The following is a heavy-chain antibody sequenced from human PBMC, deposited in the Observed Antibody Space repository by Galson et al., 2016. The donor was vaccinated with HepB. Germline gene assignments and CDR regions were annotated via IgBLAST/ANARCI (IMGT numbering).Heavy chain of an antibody. V-gene: IGHV3-30-3*01. CDR3: ARKELYYYYYGMDV. D-gene: IGHD1-7*01. CDR1: GFTFSSYA. Sequence: LRLSCAASGFTFSSYAMHWVRQAPGKGLEWVAVISYDGSNKYYADSVKGRFTISRDNSKNTLYLQMNSLRAEDTAVYYCARKELYYYYYGMDVWGQGATVTVSS. CDR2: ISYDGSNK. J-gene: IGHJ6*02.